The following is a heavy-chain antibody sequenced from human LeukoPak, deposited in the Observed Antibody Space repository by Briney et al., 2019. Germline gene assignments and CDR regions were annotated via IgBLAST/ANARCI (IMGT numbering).Heavy chain of an antibody. CDR3: ARIEDVDTAMYC. J-gene: IGHJ4*02. D-gene: IGHD5-18*01. V-gene: IGHV4-38-2*02. Sequence: SETLSLTCTVSGYSISSGYYWGWIRQPPGKGLEWIGSIYHSGSTYYNSSLKSRVTISVDTSKNQFSLKLSSVTAADTAVYYCARIEDVDTAMYCWGQGTLVTVSS. CDR2: IYHSGST. CDR1: GYSISSGYY.